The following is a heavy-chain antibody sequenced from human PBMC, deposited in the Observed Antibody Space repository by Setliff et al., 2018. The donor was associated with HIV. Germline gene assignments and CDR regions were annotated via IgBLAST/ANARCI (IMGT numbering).Heavy chain of an antibody. J-gene: IGHJ4*02. Sequence: GESLRLSCAASGFTFSGYGMHWVRQTPGKGLEWVAFIQSDGRNKYYADSVKGRFTISRDNSKNTQYLQMSSLRPEDTALYYCVKGRSGNYHWWGQGTLVTVSS. CDR2: IQSDGRNK. D-gene: IGHD1-26*01. CDR3: VKGRSGNYHW. V-gene: IGHV3-30*02. CDR1: GFTFSGYG.